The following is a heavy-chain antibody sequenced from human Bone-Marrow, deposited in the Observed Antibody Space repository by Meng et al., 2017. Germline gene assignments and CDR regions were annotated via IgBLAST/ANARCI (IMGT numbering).Heavy chain of an antibody. V-gene: IGHV4-34*01. J-gene: IGHJ4*02. D-gene: IGHD3-22*01. CDR3: ARDNTMIGSFDY. CDR2: INHSGST. CDR1: GGSFSGYY. Sequence: QVQLQQWGAGLLKPSETLSLTCAVYGGSFSGYYWSWIRQPPGKGLEWIGEINHSGSTNYNPSLKSRVTISVDTSKNQFSLKLSSVTAADTAVYYCARDNTMIGSFDYWGQGTLVTVFS.